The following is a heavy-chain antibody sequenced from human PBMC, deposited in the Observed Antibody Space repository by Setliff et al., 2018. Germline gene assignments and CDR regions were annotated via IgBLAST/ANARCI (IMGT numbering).Heavy chain of an antibody. Sequence: SETLSLTCTVSGGSISSGDYYWGWIRQPPGKGLECIGSIYYTGRAYYNPSLGSRVTISVDTSKNQFSLKLSSVTAADTAVYYCARILYCTNGVCWRSFDYWGQGTLVTVSS. CDR2: IYYTGRA. V-gene: IGHV4-39*01. J-gene: IGHJ4*02. CDR3: ARILYCTNGVCWRSFDY. CDR1: GGSISSGDYY. D-gene: IGHD2-8*01.